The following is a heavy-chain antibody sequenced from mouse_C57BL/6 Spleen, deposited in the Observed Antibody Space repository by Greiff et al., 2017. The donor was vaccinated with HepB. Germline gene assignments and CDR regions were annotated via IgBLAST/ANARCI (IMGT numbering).Heavy chain of an antibody. J-gene: IGHJ3*01. V-gene: IGHV14-4*01. CDR2: IDPENGDT. D-gene: IGHD1-1*01. Sequence: VQLQQSGAELVRPGASVKLSCTASGFNIKDDYMHWVKQRPEQGLEWIGWIDPENGDTEYASKFQGKATITADTSSNTAYLQLRSLTPEDTAVSYCTTGFTPVVATPFAYWGQGTLFTVSA. CDR3: TTGFTPVVATPFAY. CDR1: GFNIKDDY.